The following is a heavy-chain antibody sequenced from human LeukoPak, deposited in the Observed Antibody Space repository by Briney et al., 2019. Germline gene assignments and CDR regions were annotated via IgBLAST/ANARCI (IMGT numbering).Heavy chain of an antibody. D-gene: IGHD3-9*01. J-gene: IGHJ3*02. CDR1: GFTFSSYG. Sequence: GGSLRLSCAASGFTFSSYGMHWDRQAPGKGLEWVAVIWYDGSNKYYADSVKGRFTISRDNSKNTLYLQMNSLRAEDTAVYYCAKGRLRYFDWLPPGDAFDIWGQGTMVTVSS. CDR3: AKGRLRYFDWLPPGDAFDI. CDR2: IWYDGSNK. V-gene: IGHV3-33*06.